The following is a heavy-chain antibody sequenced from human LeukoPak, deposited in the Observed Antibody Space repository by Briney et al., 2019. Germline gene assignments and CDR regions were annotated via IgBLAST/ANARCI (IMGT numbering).Heavy chain of an antibody. CDR3: ARTYYDFWSGYYDAFDI. CDR2: IYTSGST. D-gene: IGHD3-3*01. J-gene: IGHJ3*02. V-gene: IGHV4-4*07. CDR1: GGSISSYY. Sequence: SETLSLTCTVSGGSISSYYWSWIRQPAGKGLEWIGRIYTSGSTNYNPSLKSRVTMSVDTFKNQFSLKLSSVTAADTAVYCCARTYYDFWSGYYDAFDIWGQGTMVTVSS.